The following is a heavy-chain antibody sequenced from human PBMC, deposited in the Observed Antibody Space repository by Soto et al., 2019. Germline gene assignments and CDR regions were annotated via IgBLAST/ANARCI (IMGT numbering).Heavy chain of an antibody. V-gene: IGHV3-23*01. Sequence: EVQVLESGGGLVQTGGSLRLSCEGSGFTVSSHALTWIRQAPGKGPEWVSTVTADGGTYYADSVKGRFAMSRDTSENTLYLQMNSLGAEDTASYYCAPHVSCSGGSCQYDAFAIRGQGTMVTVSS. CDR2: VTADGGT. CDR1: GFTVSSHA. D-gene: IGHD2-15*01. J-gene: IGHJ3*02. CDR3: APHVSCSGGSCQYDAFAI.